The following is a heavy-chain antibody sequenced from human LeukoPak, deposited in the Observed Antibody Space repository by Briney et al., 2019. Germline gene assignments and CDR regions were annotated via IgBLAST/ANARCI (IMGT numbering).Heavy chain of an antibody. Sequence: GGSLRLSCAASGFTVTSSYMSWFRQAPGKGLEWVSIIYSGGATYCADSVKGRFAISRDNSKNTLYLQMNGLRPEDTAMYYCARQAAAATPFHYWGQGSLVTVSS. CDR2: IYSGGAT. D-gene: IGHD6-13*01. J-gene: IGHJ4*02. CDR1: GFTVTSSY. V-gene: IGHV3-66*02. CDR3: ARQAAAATPFHY.